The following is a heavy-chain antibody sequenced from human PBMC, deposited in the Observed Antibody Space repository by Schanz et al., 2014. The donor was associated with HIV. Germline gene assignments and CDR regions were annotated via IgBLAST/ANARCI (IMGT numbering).Heavy chain of an antibody. CDR1: GGSFSAYY. Sequence: QVQLQQWGAGLLKPSETLSLTCVVYGGSFSAYYWSWIRQPPGKGLEWIGEINHSGGTNYKSSLKRRVTLSVDTSKSQFSLEVNSVTAADTAVYYCARDSAMDYFDFWGQGTLVTVSS. D-gene: IGHD6-13*01. CDR2: INHSGGT. CDR3: ARDSAMDYFDF. J-gene: IGHJ4*02. V-gene: IGHV4-34*01.